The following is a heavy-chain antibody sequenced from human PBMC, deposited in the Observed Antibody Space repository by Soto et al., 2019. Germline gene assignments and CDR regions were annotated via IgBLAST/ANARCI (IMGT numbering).Heavy chain of an antibody. CDR2: IYSGGTT. CDR1: GFTVSSNY. Sequence: PGGSLRLSCTASGFTVSSNYMSWVRQAPGKGLEWVSVIYSGGTTYYEDSVKGRFTISRDNSKNTLYLQMNSLRAEDTAVYYCARGGSASGGYYYYVMDVWGQGTAVTVSS. V-gene: IGHV3-66*01. J-gene: IGHJ6*02. D-gene: IGHD3-16*01. CDR3: ARGGSASGGYYYYVMDV.